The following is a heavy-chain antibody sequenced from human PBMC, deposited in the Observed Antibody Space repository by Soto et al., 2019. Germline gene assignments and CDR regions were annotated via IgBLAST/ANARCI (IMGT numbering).Heavy chain of an antibody. CDR2: ISFDGKNK. D-gene: IGHD3-10*01. CDR1: GFTFNVYG. J-gene: IGHJ4*02. CDR3: AKDREYYYGSGSYSPFDH. Sequence: GGSLRLSCTASGFTFNVYGMHWVRQAPGKGLEWVSLISFDGKNKFYTDSVKGRFTIYRDNSKNTLYLQMNSLRVEDTAVYYCAKDREYYYGSGSYSPFDHWGQGTLVTV. V-gene: IGHV3-30*18.